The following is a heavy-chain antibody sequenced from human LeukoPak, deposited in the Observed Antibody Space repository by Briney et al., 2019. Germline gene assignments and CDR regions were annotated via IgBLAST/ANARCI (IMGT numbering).Heavy chain of an antibody. D-gene: IGHD6-19*01. CDR1: GGSISSSNW. CDR3: ARGGQWLGYYYGMDV. CDR2: IYHSGST. J-gene: IGHJ6*02. Sequence: PSETLSLTCAVSGGSISSSNWWSWVRQPPGKGLEWIGEIYHSGSTNYNPSLKSRVTISVDKSKNQFSLKLSSVTAADTAVYYCARGGQWLGYYYGMDVWGQGTTVTVSS. V-gene: IGHV4-4*02.